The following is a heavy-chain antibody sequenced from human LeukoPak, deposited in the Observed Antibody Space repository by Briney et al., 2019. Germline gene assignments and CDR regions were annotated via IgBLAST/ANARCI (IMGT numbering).Heavy chain of an antibody. CDR2: INPNSGGT. CDR3: ARDLLWFGAVDY. V-gene: IGHV1-2*02. D-gene: IGHD3-10*01. J-gene: IGHJ4*02. Sequence: ASVKVSCKASGYTFTGYYMHWVRQAPGQGLEWMGWINPNSGGTNYAQKFQGRVTMTRDTSISTAYMELGRLRSDDTAVYYCARDLLWFGAVDYWGQGTLVTVSS. CDR1: GYTFTGYY.